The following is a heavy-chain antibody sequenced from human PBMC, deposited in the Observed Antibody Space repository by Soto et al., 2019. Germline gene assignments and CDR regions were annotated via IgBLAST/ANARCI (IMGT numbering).Heavy chain of an antibody. CDR1: GYTFTSYG. CDR2: MDTHRDNT. Sequence: QVQLVQSGPEVKNPGASVRISCKASGYTFTSYGINWVREATGQGLEWMGWMDTHRDNTGYAQKFQGRVTMTRDTSMSTAYMELNTLTSEDTAIYYCERRTVAYWYFDRWGRGTLVTVSS. CDR3: ERRTVAYWYFDR. D-gene: IGHD4-4*01. J-gene: IGHJ2*01. V-gene: IGHV1-8*01.